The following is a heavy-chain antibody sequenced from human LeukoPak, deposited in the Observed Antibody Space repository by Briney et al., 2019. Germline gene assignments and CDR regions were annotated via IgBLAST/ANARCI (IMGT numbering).Heavy chain of an antibody. J-gene: IGHJ4*02. Sequence: PGGSLRLSCAASGFTFSSYGMHWARQAPGKGLEWVAVISYDGSNKYYADSVKGRFTISRDNSKNTLYLQMNSLRAEDTAVYYCARLGYSSSQTVWTVFDYWGQGTLVTVSS. CDR3: ARLGYSSSQTVWTVFDY. CDR2: ISYDGSNK. V-gene: IGHV3-30*03. D-gene: IGHD6-13*01. CDR1: GFTFSSYG.